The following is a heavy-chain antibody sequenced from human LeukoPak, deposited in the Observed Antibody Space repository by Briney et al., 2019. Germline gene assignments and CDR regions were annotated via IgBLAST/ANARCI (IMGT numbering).Heavy chain of an antibody. J-gene: IGHJ4*02. CDR2: INPSGGST. Sequence: ASVKVSCKASGYTFTSYYMHWVRQAPGQGLGWMGIINPSGGSTSYAQKFQGRVTMTRDTSTSTVYMELSSLRSEDTAVYYCARDPPYGSGSYPLDYWGQGTLVTVSS. CDR1: GYTFTSYY. D-gene: IGHD3-10*01. CDR3: ARDPPYGSGSYPLDY. V-gene: IGHV1-46*01.